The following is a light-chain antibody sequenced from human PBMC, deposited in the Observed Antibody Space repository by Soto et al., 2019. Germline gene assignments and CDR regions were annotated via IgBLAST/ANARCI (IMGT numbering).Light chain of an antibody. J-gene: IGKJ1*01. CDR3: LQHNNWPRT. CDR2: GAS. CDR1: QSISSN. V-gene: IGKV3-15*01. Sequence: EIVMTQSPVTLSVSPGERATLSCRASQSISSNLAWYQHKPGQAPRLLIFGASTRATDVPARFSGSGSGTESTLTISSLQSEDFAVYYCLQHNNWPRTFGQGTKV.